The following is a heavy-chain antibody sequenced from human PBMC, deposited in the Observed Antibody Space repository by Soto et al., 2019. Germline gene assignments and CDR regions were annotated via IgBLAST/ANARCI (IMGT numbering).Heavy chain of an antibody. CDR2: ISYDGGNK. D-gene: IGHD4-17*01. CDR1: GFTFSNYD. Sequence: GGSLRLSCAASGFTFSNYDMHWVRQAPGKGLEWLAVISYDGGNKYYADSVRGRFTISRDNSKNTLYLQMNSLRADDTAVYYCARGQRALITYGPFDPWGQGTPVTVSS. J-gene: IGHJ5*02. V-gene: IGHV3-30*03. CDR3: ARGQRALITYGPFDP.